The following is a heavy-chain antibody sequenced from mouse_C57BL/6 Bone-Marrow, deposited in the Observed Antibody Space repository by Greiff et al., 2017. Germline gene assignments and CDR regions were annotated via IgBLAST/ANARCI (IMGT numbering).Heavy chain of an antibody. CDR2: IDPENGDT. D-gene: IGHD1-1*01. CDR1: GFNIKDDY. J-gene: IGHJ1*03. CDR3: TTDYYGSSYPYWYFDV. V-gene: IGHV14-4*01. Sequence: EVQLQQSGAELVRPGASVKLFCTASGFNIKDDYMHWVKQRPEQGLEWIGWIDPENGDTEYASKFQGKATITADTSSNTAYLQLSSLTSEDTAVYYCTTDYYGSSYPYWYFDVWGTGTTVTVSS.